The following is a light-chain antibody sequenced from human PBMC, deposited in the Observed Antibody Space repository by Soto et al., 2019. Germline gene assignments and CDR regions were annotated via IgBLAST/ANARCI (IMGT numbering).Light chain of an antibody. Sequence: EIVMTQSPATLSVSPGERATLSCRASQSVSGNLAWYQQIPGQAPRLLIYGASTRATGIPARFSGSGSGTEFTLTISSLQSEDFSVYCCQQYNNWPPITFGQGTRLEIK. CDR1: QSVSGN. CDR3: QQYNNWPPIT. J-gene: IGKJ5*01. CDR2: GAS. V-gene: IGKV3-15*01.